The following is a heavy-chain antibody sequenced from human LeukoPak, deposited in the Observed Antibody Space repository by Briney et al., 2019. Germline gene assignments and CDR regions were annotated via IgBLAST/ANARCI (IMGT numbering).Heavy chain of an antibody. V-gene: IGHV4-34*01. CDR2: INHSGST. Sequence: PSETLSLTCAVYGGSFSGYYWSWIRQPPGKGLEWIGEINHSGSTNYNPSLKSRVTISVDTSKNQFSLKLSSVTAADTAVYYCARARSSTRGSGVMDVWGQGTTVTVSS. J-gene: IGHJ6*02. D-gene: IGHD2-2*01. CDR3: ARARSSTRGSGVMDV. CDR1: GGSFSGYY.